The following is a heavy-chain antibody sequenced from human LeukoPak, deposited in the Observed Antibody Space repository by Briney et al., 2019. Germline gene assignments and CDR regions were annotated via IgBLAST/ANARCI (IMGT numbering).Heavy chain of an antibody. V-gene: IGHV3-74*01. D-gene: IGHD3-3*01. CDR1: GFTFSSYW. CDR2: LNSDGSST. CDR3: ARELNYDFWSGYWVGYYYYGMDV. J-gene: IGHJ6*02. Sequence: GGSLRLSCSASGFTFSSYWMDWLRQAPGKELMWVSRLNSDGSSTSYADSGKGQFTIFRDNAKNTLYLQMNSLRAEDTAVYYCARELNYDFWSGYWVGYYYYGMDVWGQGTTVTVSS.